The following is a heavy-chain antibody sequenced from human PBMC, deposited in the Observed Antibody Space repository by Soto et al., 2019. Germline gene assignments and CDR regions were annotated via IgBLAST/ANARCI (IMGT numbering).Heavy chain of an antibody. Sequence: ASVKVSCKASGYTFTSYDINWVRQATGQGLEWMGWMNPNSGNTGYAQKFQGRVTMTRNTSISTAYMELSSLRSEDTAVYYCAGGFTGGYYGSGSYYRGYYYYGMDVWSQGTTVTVSS. CDR2: MNPNSGNT. J-gene: IGHJ6*02. V-gene: IGHV1-8*01. CDR3: AGGFTGGYYGSGSYYRGYYYYGMDV. CDR1: GYTFTSYD. D-gene: IGHD3-10*01.